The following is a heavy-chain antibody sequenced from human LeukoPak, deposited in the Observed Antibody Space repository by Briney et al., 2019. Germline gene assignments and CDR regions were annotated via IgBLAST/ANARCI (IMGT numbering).Heavy chain of an antibody. CDR2: IYHSGST. D-gene: IGHD3-22*01. Sequence: SETLSLTCAVSGGSISSGGYSWSWIRQPPGKGLEWIGYIYHSGSTYYNPPLKSRVTISVDRSKNQFSLKLSSVTAADTAVYYCARSGYYNDYWGQGTLVTVSS. V-gene: IGHV4-30-2*01. CDR1: GGSISSGGYS. CDR3: ARSGYYNDY. J-gene: IGHJ4*02.